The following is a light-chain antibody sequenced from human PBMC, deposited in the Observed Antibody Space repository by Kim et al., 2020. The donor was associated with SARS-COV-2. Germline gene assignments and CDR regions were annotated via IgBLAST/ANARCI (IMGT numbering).Light chain of an antibody. Sequence: SSELTQDPAVSVALGQTVRITCQGDSLRSYYASWYQQKPGQAPVLVIYGKNNRPSGIPDRFSGSSSGNTASLTITGAQAEDEAYYYCNSRDSSGNHVVFGGGPRLTVL. CDR1: SLRSYY. V-gene: IGLV3-19*01. CDR2: GKN. J-gene: IGLJ2*01. CDR3: NSRDSSGNHVV.